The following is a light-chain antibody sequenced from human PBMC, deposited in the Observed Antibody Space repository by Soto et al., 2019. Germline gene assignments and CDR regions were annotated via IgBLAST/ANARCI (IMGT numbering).Light chain of an antibody. CDR1: QSVGSY. Sequence: DIVLTQSPATLSLSPGERATLSCRASQSVGSYLAWFQHKPGHAPRLLIYGASNRATDIPGRFSGRGSGTDFTLTISSLESGDSAVYYCQQRDKWPRTFGQGTKLEIK. CDR2: GAS. CDR3: QQRDKWPRT. V-gene: IGKV3-11*01. J-gene: IGKJ2*01.